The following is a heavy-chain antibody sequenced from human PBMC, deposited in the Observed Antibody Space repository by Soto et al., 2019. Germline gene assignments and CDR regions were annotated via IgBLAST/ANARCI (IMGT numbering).Heavy chain of an antibody. V-gene: IGHV4-38-2*02. CDR3: ARDRGIAYSTGGDV. CDR2: IYHSGST. D-gene: IGHD6-13*01. Sequence: SETLSLTCAVSGYSISSGYYWGWIRQPPGKGLEWIGSIYHSGSTYYNPSLKSRATISVDTSKNQFSLKLNSVTAADTAVYYCARDRGIAYSTGGDVWGQGTTVTVSS. J-gene: IGHJ6*02. CDR1: GYSISSGYY.